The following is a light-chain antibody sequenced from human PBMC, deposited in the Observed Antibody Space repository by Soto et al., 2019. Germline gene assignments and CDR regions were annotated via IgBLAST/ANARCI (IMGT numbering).Light chain of an antibody. J-gene: IGKJ1*01. CDR1: QSISSS. CDR2: KAS. V-gene: IGKV1-5*03. CDR3: QHYNSYPWT. Sequence: DIQMTQSPSTLSASVGDRVTITCRASQSISSSLAWYQQKPGKPPNLLIFKASNLENGVPSRFSGSGSGTEFTLTISSLQPDDFATYYCQHYNSYPWTFGQGTKVEIK.